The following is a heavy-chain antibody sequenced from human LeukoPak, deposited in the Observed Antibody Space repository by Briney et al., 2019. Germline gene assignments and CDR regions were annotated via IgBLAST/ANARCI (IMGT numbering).Heavy chain of an antibody. CDR2: IIPIFGTA. D-gene: IGHD3-10*01. J-gene: IGHJ5*02. Sequence: SVKVSCKASGGTFSSYAISWVRQAPGQGPEWMGGIIPIFGTANYAQKFQGRVTITADESTSTAYMELSSLRSEDTAVYYCARVILEITMVRGVIITDPWFDPWGQGTLVTVSS. V-gene: IGHV1-69*13. CDR3: ARVILEITMVRGVIITDPWFDP. CDR1: GGTFSSYA.